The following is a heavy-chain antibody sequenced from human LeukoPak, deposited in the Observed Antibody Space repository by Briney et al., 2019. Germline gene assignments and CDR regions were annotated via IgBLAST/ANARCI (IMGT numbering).Heavy chain of an antibody. D-gene: IGHD6-19*01. V-gene: IGHV4-39*01. J-gene: IGHJ4*02. CDR3: ATEQWLVPGHFDY. CDR2: IYYSGST. CDR1: GVSIYISTYY. Sequence: PSETLSLTCTVSGVSIYISTYYCVWIRQPPGKGLEWIGSIYYSGSTHYNPSLKSRVTISVDTSKNQFSLNLSSVTAADTAVYYCATEQWLVPGHFDYWGQGTLVTVSS.